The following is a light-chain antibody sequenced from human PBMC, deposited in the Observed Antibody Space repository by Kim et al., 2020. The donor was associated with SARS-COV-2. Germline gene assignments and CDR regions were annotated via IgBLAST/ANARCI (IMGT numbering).Light chain of an antibody. CDR1: QSVLYSSNNKNY. Sequence: DIVMTQSPDSLAVSLGERATINCKSSQSVLYSSNNKNYLAWYQQKPGQPPKLLIYWASTRESGVPDRFSGSGSGTDFTLTIISLQAEDVAVYYCQQYYSIPLTFGQGTRLEIK. CDR3: QQYYSIPLT. J-gene: IGKJ5*01. CDR2: WAS. V-gene: IGKV4-1*01.